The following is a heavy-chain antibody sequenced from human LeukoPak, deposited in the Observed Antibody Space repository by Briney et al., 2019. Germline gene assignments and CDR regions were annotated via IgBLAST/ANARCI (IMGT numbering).Heavy chain of an antibody. CDR1: GFTFTSYW. Sequence: GGSLRLSCVASGFTFTSYWMHWVRQAPGKGLVWVSRINTDGSTTTSADSVKGRFTISRDNAKNSLYLQMNSLRAEDTAVYYCAELGITMIGGVWGKGTTVTISS. CDR2: INTDGSTT. V-gene: IGHV3-74*01. CDR3: AELGITMIGGV. D-gene: IGHD3-10*02. J-gene: IGHJ6*04.